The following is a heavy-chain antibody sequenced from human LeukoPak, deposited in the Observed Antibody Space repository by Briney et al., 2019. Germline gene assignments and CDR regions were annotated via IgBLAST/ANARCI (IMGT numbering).Heavy chain of an antibody. D-gene: IGHD3-9*01. CDR2: ISWNSGSI. CDR1: GFTFDDYA. V-gene: IGHV3-9*01. J-gene: IGHJ4*02. CDR3: AKAHSDYDILTGSIGPFDY. Sequence: PGGSLRLSCAASGFTFDDYAMHWVRQAPGEGLEWVSGISWNSGSIGYADSVKGRFTISRDNAKNSLYLQMNSLRAEDTALYYCAKAHSDYDILTGSIGPFDYWGQGTLVTVSS.